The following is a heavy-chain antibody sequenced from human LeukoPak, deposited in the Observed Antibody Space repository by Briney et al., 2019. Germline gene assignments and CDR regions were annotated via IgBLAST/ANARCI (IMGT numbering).Heavy chain of an antibody. CDR2: ISDSGGYT. CDR3: AKGVLGYFVPFPDC. V-gene: IGHV3-23*01. D-gene: IGHD3-10*02. J-gene: IGHJ4*02. CDR1: GFSFSSYV. Sequence: PGGSLRLSCAPSGFSFSSYVMSWVRQAPGKGLEWVSTISDSGGYTYYADSVKGRFTISRDNSKNTLYVQMNSLRAEDTAIYYCAKGVLGYFVPFPDCWGQGALVTVSS.